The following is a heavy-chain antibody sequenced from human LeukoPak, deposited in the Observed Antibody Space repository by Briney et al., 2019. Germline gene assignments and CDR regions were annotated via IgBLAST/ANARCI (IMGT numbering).Heavy chain of an antibody. CDR2: IIPILGIA. V-gene: IGHV1-69*04. J-gene: IGHJ4*02. CDR1: GGTFSSYA. CDR3: ARVGMKTTVTTPDY. D-gene: IGHD4-11*01. Sequence: SVKVSCKASGGTFSSYAISWVRQAPGQGLEWMGRIIPILGIANYAQKFQGRVTITADRSTSTAYMELSSLRSEDTAVYYCARVGMKTTVTTPDYWGQGTLVTVSS.